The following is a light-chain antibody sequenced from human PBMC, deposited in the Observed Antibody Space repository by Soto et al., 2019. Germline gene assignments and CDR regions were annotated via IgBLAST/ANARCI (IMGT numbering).Light chain of an antibody. CDR1: QSISSY. CDR3: QQYNDWPPLT. Sequence: DIQMTQSPSSLSASVGDRVTITCRASQSISSYLNWYQQKPGKAPKLLIYAASSLQSGVPSRFSGSGSGTEFTLTISSLQSEDFALYYCQQYNDWPPLTFGGGTKVDIK. CDR2: AAS. J-gene: IGKJ4*01. V-gene: IGKV1-39*01.